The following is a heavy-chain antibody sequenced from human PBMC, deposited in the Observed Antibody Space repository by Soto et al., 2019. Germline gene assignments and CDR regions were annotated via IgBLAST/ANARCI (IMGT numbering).Heavy chain of an antibody. V-gene: IGHV4-34*01. CDR1: GGSFSGYY. D-gene: IGHD2-15*01. CDR2: INHSGST. J-gene: IGHJ4*02. Sequence: PSETLCLTCAVYGGSFSGYYWSWILQPPGKGLEWIGEINHSGSTSYNPSLKSRVTISVDTSKNQFSLKLSSVAAADTAVYYCARGGCSGVNCYSDFDYWGQGTLVTVSS. CDR3: ARGGCSGVNCYSDFDY.